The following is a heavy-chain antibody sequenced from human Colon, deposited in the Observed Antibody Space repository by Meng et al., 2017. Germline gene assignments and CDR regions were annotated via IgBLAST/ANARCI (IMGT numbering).Heavy chain of an antibody. J-gene: IGHJ4*02. CDR2: INPNSGGT. Sequence: ASVKVSCKASGYTFTGYYMHWARQAPGQGLEWMGWINPNSGGTNYAQKFQGRVTMTRDTSISTAYMGLSRLGSDDTAVYYCAIIAVAGDFDYWGQGTLVTVSS. D-gene: IGHD6-19*01. V-gene: IGHV1-2*02. CDR1: GYTFTGYY. CDR3: AIIAVAGDFDY.